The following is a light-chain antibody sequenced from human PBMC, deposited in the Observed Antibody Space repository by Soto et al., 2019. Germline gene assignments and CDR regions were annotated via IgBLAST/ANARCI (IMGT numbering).Light chain of an antibody. V-gene: IGKV3D-20*02. J-gene: IGKJ1*01. CDR1: QSLSSSY. Sequence: EIVLTQSPGTLSLSPGERATLSCRASQSLSSSYLAWYQQKPGQAPSLLIYGGSSRASGIPDRFSGSGSGTDFTLTISRLEPEDSAVYYCQQRSNWPRTFGQGTKVDIK. CDR2: GGS. CDR3: QQRSNWPRT.